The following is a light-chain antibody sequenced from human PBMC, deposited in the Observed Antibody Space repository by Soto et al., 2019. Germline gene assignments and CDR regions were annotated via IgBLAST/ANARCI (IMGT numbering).Light chain of an antibody. CDR1: QSVSSH. CDR3: HHYHNSLMT. J-gene: IGKJ5*01. V-gene: IGKV3-15*01. CDR2: DSP. Sequence: EILLTPSPCILSLSAGERATLSCRASQSVSSHLAWYQQKPGQAPRLLIYDSPTRATGIPARFSGSESGTEFTLTSSSLPSEDFEVYYCHHYHNSLMTFGQGTRVDIK.